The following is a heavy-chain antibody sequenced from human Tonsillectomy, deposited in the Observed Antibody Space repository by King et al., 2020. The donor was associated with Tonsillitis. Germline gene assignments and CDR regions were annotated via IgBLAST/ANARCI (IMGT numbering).Heavy chain of an antibody. CDR3: ARAQVVLRSFESSFDN. CDR2: ISSSFTTM. D-gene: IGHD3-3*01. V-gene: IGHV3-48*03. J-gene: IGHJ4*02. CDR1: GFTFNIHE. Sequence: VQLVESGGGLVQPGGSLRLSCAAAGFTFNIHEMNWVCQAPGKGLEWISYISSSFTTMYYADFVRGRFTTSRDNATNLLYLQMNSLRAEDTALYYCARAQVVLRSFESSFDNWGQGTLVTVSS.